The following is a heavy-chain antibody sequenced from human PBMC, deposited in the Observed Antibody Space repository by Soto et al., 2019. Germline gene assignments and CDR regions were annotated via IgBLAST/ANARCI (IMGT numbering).Heavy chain of an antibody. CDR3: AKDLEERGYCSSTSCYGGNWFDP. J-gene: IGHJ5*02. CDR1: GFTFSSYG. Sequence: ESGGGVVPPGRSLRLSCAASGFTFSSYGMHWVRQAPGKGLEWVAVISYDGSNKYYADSVKGRFTISRDNSKNTLYLQMNSLRAEDTAVYYCAKDLEERGYCSSTSCYGGNWFDPWGQGTLVTVSS. D-gene: IGHD2-2*01. V-gene: IGHV3-30*18. CDR2: ISYDGSNK.